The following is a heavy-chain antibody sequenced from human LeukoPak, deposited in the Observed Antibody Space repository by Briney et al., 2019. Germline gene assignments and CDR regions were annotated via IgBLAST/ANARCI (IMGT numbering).Heavy chain of an antibody. Sequence: GGSLRLSCAASGFTLRSYDMSWVRQAPGKGLEWVAATSGSGVNSYYADSVRGRFTISRDNAKNSLYLQMNSLRAEDTALYYCAKAASYGDYVDNWFDPWGQGTLVTVSS. CDR3: AKAASYGDYVDNWFDP. J-gene: IGHJ5*02. CDR1: GFTLRSYD. CDR2: TSGSGVNS. V-gene: IGHV3-23*01. D-gene: IGHD4-17*01.